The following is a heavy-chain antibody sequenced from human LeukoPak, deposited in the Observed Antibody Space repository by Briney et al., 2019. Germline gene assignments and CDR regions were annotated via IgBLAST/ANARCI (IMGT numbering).Heavy chain of an antibody. Sequence: SETLSLTCTVSGGAISSGDYFWSWIRQPPGKALEWIAYTYHRGSPFYKSSLKSRVTTSVDTSNNQFSLKLSSMTAADTAVYYCARLVCTSATCYPPPPLDYWGQGTLVTVSS. CDR3: ARLVCTSATCYPPPPLDY. J-gene: IGHJ4*02. CDR2: TYHRGSP. CDR1: GGAISSGDYF. V-gene: IGHV4-30-4*01. D-gene: IGHD2-2*01.